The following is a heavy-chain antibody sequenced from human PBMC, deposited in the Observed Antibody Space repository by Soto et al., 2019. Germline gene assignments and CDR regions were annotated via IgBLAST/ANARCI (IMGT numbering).Heavy chain of an antibody. CDR1: GGSISSSSYY. CDR2: IYYSGST. D-gene: IGHD3-22*01. Sequence: SETLSLTCTVSGGSISSSSYYWGRIRQPPGKGLEWIGSIYYSGSTYYNPSLKSRVTISVDTSKNQFSLKLSSVTAADTAVYYCARHHLATLTITMIDNEPFDYWGQGTLVTVSS. CDR3: ARHHLATLTITMIDNEPFDY. J-gene: IGHJ4*02. V-gene: IGHV4-39*01.